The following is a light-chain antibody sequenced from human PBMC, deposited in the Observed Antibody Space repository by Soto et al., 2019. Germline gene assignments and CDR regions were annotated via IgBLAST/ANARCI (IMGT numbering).Light chain of an antibody. J-gene: IGKJ2*01. CDR2: GAS. CDR1: QSVRSN. V-gene: IGKV3-15*01. CDR3: QQYNNGYA. Sequence: EIVMTQSPTTLSVSPGQRATLSCRASQSVRSNLAWYQHKPGQAPRLLIYGASTRATGIPARFSGSGSGTEFSLTISSLQSEDFAVYYCQQYNNGYAFGQGTKLEIK.